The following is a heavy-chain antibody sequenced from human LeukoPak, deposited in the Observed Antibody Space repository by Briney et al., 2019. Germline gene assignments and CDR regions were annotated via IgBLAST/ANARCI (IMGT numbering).Heavy chain of an antibody. CDR1: GGSFSGYY. J-gene: IGHJ5*02. CDR2: INHSGST. Sequence: SETLSLTCAVYGGSFSGYYWSWIRQPPGKGLEWIGEINHSGSTNYNPSLKSRVTISVDTSKNQFSLKLSSVTAADTAVYYCARCFRKTQLARAYNWFDPWGQGTLVTVSS. D-gene: IGHD2-2*01. V-gene: IGHV4-34*01. CDR3: ARCFRKTQLARAYNWFDP.